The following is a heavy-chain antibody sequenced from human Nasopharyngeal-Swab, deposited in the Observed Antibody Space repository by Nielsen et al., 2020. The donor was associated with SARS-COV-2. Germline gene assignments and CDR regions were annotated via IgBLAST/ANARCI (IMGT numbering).Heavy chain of an antibody. Sequence: GGSLRLSCAASGFSFDDYAMHWVRLLPGKGLEWVSGISWNSGSINYADSVKGRFTISRDNARNSLYLQINSLRAEDTAMYYCARESVSITTYIDHWGQVTLVTVSS. V-gene: IGHV3-9*01. CDR3: ARESVSITTYIDH. J-gene: IGHJ4*02. CDR1: GFSFDDYA. D-gene: IGHD4-11*01. CDR2: ISWNSGSI.